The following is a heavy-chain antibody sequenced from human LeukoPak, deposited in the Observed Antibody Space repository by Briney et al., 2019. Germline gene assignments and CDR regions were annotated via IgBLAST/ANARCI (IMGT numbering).Heavy chain of an antibody. V-gene: IGHV1-3*01. Sequence: ASVKVSCKASGGTFSSYAISWVRQAPGQRLEWMGWINAGNGNTKYSQKFQGRVTITRDTSASTAYMELSSLRSEDTAVYYCARGYHGSSSWYDAEYFQHWGQGTLVTASS. CDR2: INAGNGNT. J-gene: IGHJ1*01. CDR1: GGTFSSYA. D-gene: IGHD6-13*01. CDR3: ARGYHGSSSWYDAEYFQH.